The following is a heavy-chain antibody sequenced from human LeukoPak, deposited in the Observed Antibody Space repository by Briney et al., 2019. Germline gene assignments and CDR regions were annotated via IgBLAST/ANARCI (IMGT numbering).Heavy chain of an antibody. J-gene: IGHJ5*02. V-gene: IGHV4-4*07. CDR2: IFTSGST. CDR1: SGSISNFH. Sequence: SETLSLTCSVSSGSISNFHWSWIRQPAGKGLEWIGRIFTSGSTNYNPSLKSRVTMSVDKSKNQFSLKLSSVTAADTAVYYCARDSCSGGSCYWFDPWGQGTLVTVSS. D-gene: IGHD2-15*01. CDR3: ARDSCSGGSCYWFDP.